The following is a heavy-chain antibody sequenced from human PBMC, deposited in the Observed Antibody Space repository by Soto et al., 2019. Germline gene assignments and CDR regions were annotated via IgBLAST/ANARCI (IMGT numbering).Heavy chain of an antibody. Sequence: GASVKVSCKASGYTFTSYGIHWVRQAPGQRLEWTGWINAGNGNTKYSEKFQGRVTITRDTSASTAYLELSSLISEDTAVYYCARDPNDSSAYYHHYYYGMDVWGQGATVTVSS. CDR3: ARDPNDSSAYYHHYYYGMDV. CDR2: INAGNGNT. D-gene: IGHD3-22*01. V-gene: IGHV1-3*01. J-gene: IGHJ6*02. CDR1: GYTFTSYG.